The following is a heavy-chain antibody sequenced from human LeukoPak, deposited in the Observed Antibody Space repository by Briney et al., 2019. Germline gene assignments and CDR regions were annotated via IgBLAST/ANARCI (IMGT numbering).Heavy chain of an antibody. CDR1: GFTFSSYP. Sequence: GGSLRLSCAASGFTFSSYPMNWVRQAPGKGLEWVSAISGSGGSTYYAGSVKGRFTISRDNSKNTLFRQVSSLRAEDTAVYYCARGTDDSSGWYWLYWGQGTLVTVSS. CDR3: ARGTDDSSGWYWLY. CDR2: ISGSGGST. D-gene: IGHD6-19*01. V-gene: IGHV3-23*01. J-gene: IGHJ4*02.